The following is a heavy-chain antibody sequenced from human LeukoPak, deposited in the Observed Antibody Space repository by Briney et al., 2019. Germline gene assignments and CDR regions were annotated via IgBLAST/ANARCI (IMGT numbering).Heavy chain of an antibody. D-gene: IGHD3-10*01. Sequence: GGSLRLSCAASGFTFSSYSMNWVRQAPGKGLEWVSSISSSSSYIYCADSVKGRFTISRDNAKNSLYLQMNSLRAEDTAVYYCARGPGSGSYYNDYWGQGTLVTVSS. CDR3: ARGPGSGSYYNDY. J-gene: IGHJ4*02. CDR1: GFTFSSYS. V-gene: IGHV3-21*01. CDR2: ISSSSSYI.